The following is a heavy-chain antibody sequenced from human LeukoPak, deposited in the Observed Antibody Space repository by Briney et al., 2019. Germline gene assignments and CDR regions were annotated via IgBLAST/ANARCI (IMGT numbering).Heavy chain of an antibody. D-gene: IGHD5-18*01. CDR1: GASMSTHY. CDR3: ATIRRGSIYGYFDF. Sequence: SETLSLTCTVSGASMSTHYWSWLRQPPGKGLEWIGYLLDSWRTKDNPSLQSRVTLSAGTSKNQFSLRLNSVTAADTAVYYCATIRRGSIYGYFDFWGQGILVTVSS. V-gene: IGHV4-59*11. J-gene: IGHJ4*02. CDR2: LLDSWRT.